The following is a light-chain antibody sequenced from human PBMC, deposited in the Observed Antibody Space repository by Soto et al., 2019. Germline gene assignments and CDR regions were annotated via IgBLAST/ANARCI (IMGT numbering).Light chain of an antibody. CDR1: SSDVGGYNF. Sequence: QSVLTQPASVSGSPGQSITISCTGTSSDVGGYNFVSWYQQHPGKAPKLVIFEVSNRPSGISNRFSGSKSGNTASLTISGLQAADEADYFCSSYTSSTTRVFGSGTKLTVL. J-gene: IGLJ1*01. V-gene: IGLV2-14*01. CDR2: EVS. CDR3: SSYTSSTTRV.